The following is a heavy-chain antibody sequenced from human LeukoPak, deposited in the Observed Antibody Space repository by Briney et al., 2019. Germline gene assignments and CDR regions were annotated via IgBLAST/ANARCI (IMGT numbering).Heavy chain of an antibody. D-gene: IGHD2/OR15-2a*01. CDR3: ARHDCDSSRCSVNWFDP. V-gene: IGHV4-39*01. Sequence: NPSETLSLTCTVSGVSMSSSPYYWGWLRQPPGKGLEWIGTIYDSGNTNYNPSLRSRLTISVDTSRNQFSLKLSSVTAADTAVYYCARHDCDSSRCSVNWFDPWGQGTLVTVSS. CDR1: GVSMSSSPYY. CDR2: IYDSGNT. J-gene: IGHJ5*02.